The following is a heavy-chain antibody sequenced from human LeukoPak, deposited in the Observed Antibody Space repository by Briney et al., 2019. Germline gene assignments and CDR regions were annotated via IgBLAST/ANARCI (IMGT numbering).Heavy chain of an antibody. D-gene: IGHD6-13*01. V-gene: IGHV3-33*01. CDR2: IWYDGSNK. J-gene: IGHJ3*02. CDR1: GFTFSSYG. CDR3: ARIDSSSWYDAFDI. Sequence: PGGSLRLSCAASGFTFSSYGMHWVRQAPGKGLEWVAVIWYDGSNKYYADSVKGRFTISRDNSKNTLYLQMNSLRAEDTAVYYCARIDSSSWYDAFDIWGQGTVVTVSS.